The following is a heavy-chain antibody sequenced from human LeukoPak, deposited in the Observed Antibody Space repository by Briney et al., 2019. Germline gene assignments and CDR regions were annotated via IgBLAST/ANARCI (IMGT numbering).Heavy chain of an antibody. CDR2: IRYDGSNK. V-gene: IGHV3-30*02. CDR3: AKDFDTRYYYDSSGYPMAD. D-gene: IGHD3-22*01. Sequence: GGSLRLSCAASGFTFSSYGMHWVRQAPGKGLEWVAFIRYDGSNKYYADSVKGRFTISRDNSKNTLYLQMNSLRAEDTAVYYCAKDFDTRYYYDSSGYPMADWGQGTLVTVSS. CDR1: GFTFSSYG. J-gene: IGHJ4*02.